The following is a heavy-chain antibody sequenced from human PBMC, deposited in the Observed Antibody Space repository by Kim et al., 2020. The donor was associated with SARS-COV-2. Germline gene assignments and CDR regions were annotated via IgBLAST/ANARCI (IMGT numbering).Heavy chain of an antibody. D-gene: IGHD6-13*01. CDR1: GGSFSGYY. CDR3: ARGGERIAAAVGLDY. CDR2: INHSGST. Sequence: SETLSLTCAVYGGSFSGYYWSWIRQPPGKGLEWIGEINHSGSTNYNPSLKSRVTISVDTSKNQFSLKLSSVTAADTAVYYCARGGERIAAAVGLDYWGQGTLVTVSS. V-gene: IGHV4-34*01. J-gene: IGHJ4*02.